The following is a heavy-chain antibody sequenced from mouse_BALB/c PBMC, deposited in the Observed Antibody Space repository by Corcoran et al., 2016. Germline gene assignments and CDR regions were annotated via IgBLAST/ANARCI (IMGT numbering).Heavy chain of an antibody. CDR3: GRSREGNYVVY. CDR1: GFNIKDTY. D-gene: IGHD2-1*01. Sequence: EVQLQQSGAVLVKPGASVKLSCTASGFNIKDTYMHWVKQRPEQGLEWIGRIDPANGNTKDDPKFQGKATMTADTSSNTVYLQLSSLTSEATAVYYCGRSREGNYVVYWGQGTTLTVSS. J-gene: IGHJ2*01. CDR2: IDPANGNT. V-gene: IGHV14-3*02.